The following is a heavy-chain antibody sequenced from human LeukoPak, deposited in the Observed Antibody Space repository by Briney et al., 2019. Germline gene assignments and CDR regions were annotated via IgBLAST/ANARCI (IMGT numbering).Heavy chain of an antibody. V-gene: IGHV5-51*01. CDR3: ARQFGGNSEFDY. Sequence: GESLKISCKVSGYTFSTYWIGWVRQMPGKGLEWMGIIYPGDSDIRYSPSFQGQVTISADKSISTAYLQWSSLKASGTAMYYCARQFGGNSEFDYWGQGTLVTVSS. CDR2: IYPGDSDI. D-gene: IGHD4-23*01. CDR1: GYTFSTYW. J-gene: IGHJ4*02.